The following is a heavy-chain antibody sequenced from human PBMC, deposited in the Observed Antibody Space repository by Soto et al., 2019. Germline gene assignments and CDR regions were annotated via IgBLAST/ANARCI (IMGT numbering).Heavy chain of an antibody. CDR2: IYYSGST. Sequence: XAILSLTCTVSRGSISSYYLSWIRQPPGKGLEWIGYIYYSGSTNYNPSLKSRVTISVDTSKNQFSLKLSSVTAADTAVYYCARDDRLLYYFDYWGQGTLVTVSS. CDR1: RGSISSYY. D-gene: IGHD2-15*01. J-gene: IGHJ4*02. CDR3: ARDDRLLYYFDY. V-gene: IGHV4-59*01.